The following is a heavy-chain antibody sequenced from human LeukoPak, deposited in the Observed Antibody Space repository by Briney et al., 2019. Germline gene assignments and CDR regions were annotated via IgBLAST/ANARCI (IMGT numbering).Heavy chain of an antibody. V-gene: IGHV4-31*03. Sequence: PSESLSLTCTVSGGSINSGGYYWSWIRQHPGKGLEWIGYIYYSGSTYYNPSLKSRVTISVDTSKNQFSLKLSSVTAADTAVYYCASLHRGDYDSSGRYYCDYWGQGTLVTVSS. J-gene: IGHJ4*02. CDR2: IYYSGST. D-gene: IGHD3-22*01. CDR1: GGSINSGGYY. CDR3: ASLHRGDYDSSGRYYCDY.